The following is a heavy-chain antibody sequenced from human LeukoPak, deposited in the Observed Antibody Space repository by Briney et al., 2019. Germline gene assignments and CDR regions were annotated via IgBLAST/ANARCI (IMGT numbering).Heavy chain of an antibody. CDR3: VREESGGYFDY. V-gene: IGHV1-46*02. CDR1: GYTFNSYY. Sequence: ASVKVSCRASGYTFNSYYLHWVRQAPAQGLEGMGIISPSGGNTNYARKFQGRVTVTRDTSTSTVYMELSSLRSEDRGVYYCVREESGGYFDYWGQGTVVTVSS. J-gene: IGHJ4*02. D-gene: IGHD2-8*02. CDR2: ISPSGGNT.